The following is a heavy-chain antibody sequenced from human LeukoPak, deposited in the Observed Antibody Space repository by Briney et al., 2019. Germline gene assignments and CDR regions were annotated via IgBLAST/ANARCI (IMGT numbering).Heavy chain of an antibody. CDR2: INPNSGGT. CDR3: ARGDQYDSNAFDI. CDR1: GYTFTGYY. Sequence: ASVKVSCKASGYTFTGYYMHWVRQAPGQGLEWMGWINPNSGGTNYAQKFQGRVTMTRDTSISTAYMELGRLRSDDTAVYYCARGDQYDSNAFDIWGQGTMVTVSS. V-gene: IGHV1-2*02. J-gene: IGHJ3*02. D-gene: IGHD3-3*01.